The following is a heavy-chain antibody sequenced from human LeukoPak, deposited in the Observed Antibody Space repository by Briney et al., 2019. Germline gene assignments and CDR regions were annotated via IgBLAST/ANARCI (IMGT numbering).Heavy chain of an antibody. V-gene: IGHV1-69*04. Sequence: ASVKVSCKASGGTFSSYAISWVRQAPGQGLEWMGRIIPILGIANYAQKFQGRVTITADKSTSTAYMELSSLRSDDTAMYYCVRNSGSGFDYWGQGTLVTVSS. CDR2: IIPILGIA. J-gene: IGHJ4*02. CDR1: GGTFSSYA. D-gene: IGHD1-26*01. CDR3: VRNSGSGFDY.